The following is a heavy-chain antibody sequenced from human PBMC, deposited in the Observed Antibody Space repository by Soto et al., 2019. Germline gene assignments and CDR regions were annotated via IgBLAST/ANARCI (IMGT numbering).Heavy chain of an antibody. V-gene: IGHV2-70*04. CDR2: IDWEDTK. J-gene: IGHJ6*02. CDR1: GFSLSGTGMR. CDR3: ARAFYGMDV. Sequence: SGPTLVNPTQTLTLTCTVSGFSLSGTGMRVTWIRQPPGKALEWLARIDWEDTKLHSSSLKTRLTISRDTSKNQVVLTMTSMDPADTGTYYCARAFYGMDVWGQGTTVTVSS.